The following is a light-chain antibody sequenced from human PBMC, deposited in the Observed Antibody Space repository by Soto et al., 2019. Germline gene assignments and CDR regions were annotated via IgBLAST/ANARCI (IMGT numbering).Light chain of an antibody. CDR2: SAS. CDR1: QSINKW. V-gene: IGKV1-12*01. CDR3: LQEINYPWT. Sequence: RVTQSAASVSASVGARVTITCRASQSINKWLSWYQKRKGEAPKLLIYSASNLQSGVPSRFSGIVSGTDFSIILRGLKPEDCVVYYCLQEINYPWTFAQGTKVDIK. J-gene: IGKJ1*01.